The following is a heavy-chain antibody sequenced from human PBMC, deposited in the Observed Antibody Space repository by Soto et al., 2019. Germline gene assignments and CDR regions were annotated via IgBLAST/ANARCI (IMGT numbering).Heavy chain of an antibody. D-gene: IGHD4-17*01. CDR1: GVSISSSNW. CDR2: IFHSGRT. V-gene: IGHV4-4*02. CDR3: ASDAVGTYGEFVFGTD. J-gene: IGHJ4*02. Sequence: QVQLQESGPGLVKPSGTLSLTCVVSGVSISSSNWWSWVRQPPGKGLEWIGEIFHSGRTNYNPSLKSRVIMSVDKSNNQFTREVTSLTAADTAVYYCASDAVGTYGEFVFGTDWGQGTLVTVSS.